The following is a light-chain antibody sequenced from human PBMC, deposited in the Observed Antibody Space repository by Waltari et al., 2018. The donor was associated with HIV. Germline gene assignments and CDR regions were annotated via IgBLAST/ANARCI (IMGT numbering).Light chain of an antibody. V-gene: IGLV6-57*04. CDR2: EDT. J-gene: IGLJ2*01. CDR3: QSYYLNIVV. Sequence: NFILTQPHSVSESPGKTVTISCTRSGGNIASYYVQWYQQRPDSAPTTVIYEDTKRPSGVPDRFSGSIDSSSNSASLTISGLQTDDEADYYCQSYYLNIVVFGGGTTLTVL. CDR1: GGNIASYY.